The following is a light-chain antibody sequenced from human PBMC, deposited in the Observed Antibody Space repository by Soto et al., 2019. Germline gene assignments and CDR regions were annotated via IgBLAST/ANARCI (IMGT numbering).Light chain of an antibody. CDR1: SSDVGGYNY. J-gene: IGLJ1*01. CDR2: GNS. V-gene: IGLV1-40*01. Sequence: QSALTQPASVSGSPGQSITISCTGTSSDVGGYNYVSWYQQLPGTAPKLLIYGNSNRPSGVPDRFSGSKSGTSASLAITGLQAEDEADYYCQSYDSSLSYVFGTGTKLTVL. CDR3: QSYDSSLSYV.